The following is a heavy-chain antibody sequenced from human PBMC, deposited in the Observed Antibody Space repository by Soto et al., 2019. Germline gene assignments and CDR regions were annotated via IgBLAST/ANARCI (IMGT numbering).Heavy chain of an antibody. V-gene: IGHV3-30-3*01. CDR1: GFTFSSYA. Sequence: QVQLVESGGGVVQPGRSLRLSCAASGFTFSSYAMHWVRQAPGKGLEWVAVISYDGSNKYYADSVKGRFTISRDNSKNTLYLQMNSLRAEDTAVYYCARGGNELPFNYWGQGTLVTVSS. J-gene: IGHJ4*02. CDR2: ISYDGSNK. D-gene: IGHD1-26*01. CDR3: ARGGNELPFNY.